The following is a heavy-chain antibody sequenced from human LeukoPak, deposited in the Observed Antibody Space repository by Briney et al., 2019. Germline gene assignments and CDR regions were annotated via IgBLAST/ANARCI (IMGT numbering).Heavy chain of an antibody. J-gene: IGHJ6*03. V-gene: IGHV4-38-2*02. CDR3: ARDTTIYDILTGPLYYYYYYYMDV. CDR2: IYHSGST. D-gene: IGHD3-9*01. CDR1: GYSISCGYY. Sequence: SETLSLTCTVSGYSISCGYYWGWIRQPPGKGLEWIGSIYHSGSTYYNPSLKSRVTISVDTSKNQFSLKLSSVTAADTAVYYCARDTTIYDILTGPLYYYYYYYMDVWGKGTTVTVSS.